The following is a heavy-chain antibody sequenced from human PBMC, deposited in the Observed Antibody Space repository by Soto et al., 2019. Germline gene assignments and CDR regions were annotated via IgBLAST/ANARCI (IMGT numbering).Heavy chain of an antibody. CDR3: AKDLLPNTVTTCGS. J-gene: IGHJ5*02. CDR2: ISSDGNNK. CDR1: GFTFDSYG. V-gene: IGHV3-30*18. D-gene: IGHD4-17*01. Sequence: QVQQVESGGGVVQPGRSLRLSCAASGFTFDSYGMHWVRQAPGKGLEWVAVISSDGNNKYYADSVKGRFTISRDNFKNTLYLQMSSLRADDTAVYYCAKDLLPNTVTTCGSWGQGTLVTVSS.